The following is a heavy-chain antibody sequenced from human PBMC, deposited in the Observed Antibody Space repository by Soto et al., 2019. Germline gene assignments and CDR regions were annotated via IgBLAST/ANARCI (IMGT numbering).Heavy chain of an antibody. J-gene: IGHJ4*02. CDR1: GFTFSSYA. Sequence: GGSLRLSCAASGFTFSSYAMSWVRQAPGKGLEWVSAISGSGGSTYYADSVKDRFTISRDNSKNTLYLQMNSLRAEDTAVYYCAKDGSFGLEYYFDYWGQGTLVTVSS. D-gene: IGHD3-16*01. CDR2: ISGSGGST. V-gene: IGHV3-23*01. CDR3: AKDGSFGLEYYFDY.